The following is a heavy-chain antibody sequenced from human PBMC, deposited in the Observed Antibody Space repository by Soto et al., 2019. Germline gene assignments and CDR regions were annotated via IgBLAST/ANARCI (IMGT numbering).Heavy chain of an antibody. D-gene: IGHD3-3*01. Sequence: SQTLSLTCAISGDSVSSNSAAWNWIRQSPSRGLEWLGRTYYRSKWYNDYAVSVKSRITINPDTSKNQFSLQLNSVTPEDTAVYYCAKDVFRVVNVRHRTLINWGQGTLVTVSS. J-gene: IGHJ4*02. CDR3: AKDVFRVVNVRHRTLIN. CDR1: GDSVSSNSAA. V-gene: IGHV6-1*01. CDR2: TYYRSKWYN.